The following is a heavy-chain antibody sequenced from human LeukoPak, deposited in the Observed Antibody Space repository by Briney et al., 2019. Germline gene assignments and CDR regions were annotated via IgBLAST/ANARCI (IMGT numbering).Heavy chain of an antibody. J-gene: IGHJ6*03. V-gene: IGHV4-39*01. CDR1: GGSISSSSYY. CDR2: VYYGGNT. CDR3: ARQRADYFYHYLDV. Sequence: KPSETLSLTCTVSGGSISSSSYYWDWIRQPPGKGLERIGNVYYGGNTFYNSSLESRVTISVDMSKNQFSLKLTSLTAADTAVYYCARQRADYFYHYLDVWGKGTSVTVSS.